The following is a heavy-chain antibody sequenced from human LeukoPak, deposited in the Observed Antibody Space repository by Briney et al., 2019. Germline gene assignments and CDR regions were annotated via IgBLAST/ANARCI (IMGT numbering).Heavy chain of an antibody. D-gene: IGHD3-10*01. CDR1: TFTFSSYG. CDR2: IWFDGSKR. J-gene: IGHJ4*02. CDR3: ARDRGSGSYEGYYFDY. V-gene: IGHV3-33*01. Sequence: QPGRSLRLSCAASTFTFSSYGMPWVRQAPGKGLEWVAIIWFDGSKRYYAGSVKGRFTISRDNSKNTLYLQINSLRAEDTAVYYCARDRGSGSYEGYYFDYWGQGTLVTVSS.